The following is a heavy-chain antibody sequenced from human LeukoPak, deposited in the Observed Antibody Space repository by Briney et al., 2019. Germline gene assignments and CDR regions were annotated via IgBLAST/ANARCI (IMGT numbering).Heavy chain of an antibody. J-gene: IGHJ4*02. Sequence: GGSLRLSCAASGFNFGAFSLTWIRQAPGRGLEWVSVISGYGAGTDYADSVKGRFTISRDNAKNSLYLQMNSLRAEDTAVYYCARDAAAGSKGFDYWGQGTLVTVSS. V-gene: IGHV3-11*01. CDR2: ISGYGAGT. CDR1: GFNFGAFS. D-gene: IGHD6-13*01. CDR3: ARDAAAGSKGFDY.